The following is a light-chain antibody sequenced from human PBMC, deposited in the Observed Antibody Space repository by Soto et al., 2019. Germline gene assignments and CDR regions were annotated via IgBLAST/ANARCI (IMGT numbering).Light chain of an antibody. CDR2: DAS. V-gene: IGKV1-33*01. CDR1: QDISNY. CDR3: QQYDNLFT. J-gene: IGKJ3*01. Sequence: DFQMTQSPSSLSESVGDRVTITCQASQDISNYLNWYQQKPGKAPKLLIYDASSLETGVPSRFTGSGSGTDFTFTITSLQPEDIETYYCQQYDNLFTFGPGTTVDIK.